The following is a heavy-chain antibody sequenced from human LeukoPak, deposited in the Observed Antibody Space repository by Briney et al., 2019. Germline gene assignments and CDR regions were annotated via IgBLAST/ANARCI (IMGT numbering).Heavy chain of an antibody. CDR2: IHQEGSEK. Sequence: PGGSLRLSCAASGFSFSTKWMSWVRQAPGKGLEWVANIHQEGSEKFYVDSVKGRFTISRDNAKNSLYLQMNSLGAEDTAIYYCARGALTKVWGRKKGTDVWGKGTTVTVSA. V-gene: IGHV3-7*01. CDR3: ARGALTKVWGRKKGTDV. J-gene: IGHJ6*04. D-gene: IGHD3-16*01. CDR1: GFSFSTKW.